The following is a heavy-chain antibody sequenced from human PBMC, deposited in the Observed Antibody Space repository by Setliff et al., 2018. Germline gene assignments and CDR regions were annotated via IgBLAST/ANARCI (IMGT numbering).Heavy chain of an antibody. J-gene: IGHJ4*02. Sequence: LSLTCAVYGGSFSGYYWSWIRQPPGKGLEWIGEINHSGSTNYNPSLKSRVTISVDTSKTQFSLKLSSVTAADTAVYYCARAGNYRPYYFDYWGQGTLVTVSS. V-gene: IGHV4-34*01. D-gene: IGHD1-7*01. CDR2: INHSGST. CDR3: ARAGNYRPYYFDY. CDR1: GGSFSGYY.